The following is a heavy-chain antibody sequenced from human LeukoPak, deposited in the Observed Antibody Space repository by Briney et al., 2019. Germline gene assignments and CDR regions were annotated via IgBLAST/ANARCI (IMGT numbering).Heavy chain of an antibody. CDR1: GFTFGDHA. V-gene: IGHV3-49*04. CDR3: TRVRSGNDFDY. D-gene: IGHD3-10*01. CDR2: IRSKGYGGTT. Sequence: TGGSLRLSCSASGFTFGDHAMSWVRQAPGKGLEWVGFIRSKGYGGTTEYAASVEGRFSLSRDDSKSFVYLQMSSLKTEDTAVYYRTRVRSGNDFDYWGQGTLVTVSS. J-gene: IGHJ4*02.